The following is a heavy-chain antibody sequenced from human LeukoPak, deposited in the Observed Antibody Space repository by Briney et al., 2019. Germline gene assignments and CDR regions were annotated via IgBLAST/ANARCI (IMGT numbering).Heavy chain of an antibody. CDR2: INSDGSST. J-gene: IGHJ4*02. CDR3: ARDMDYGELDY. CDR1: GFTLSSYW. D-gene: IGHD4-17*01. V-gene: IGHV3-74*01. Sequence: GGSLRLSCAASGFTLSSYWMHWVRQAPGKGLVWVSRINSDGSSTRYADSAKGRFTISRDNAKNTLYLQMNSLRAEDTAVYYCARDMDYGELDYWGQGTLVTVSS.